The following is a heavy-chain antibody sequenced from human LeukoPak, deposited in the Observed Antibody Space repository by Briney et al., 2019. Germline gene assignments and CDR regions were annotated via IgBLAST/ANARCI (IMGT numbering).Heavy chain of an antibody. D-gene: IGHD6-19*01. CDR2: INHSGST. V-gene: IGHV4-34*01. CDR1: GGSFSGYY. Sequence: SETLSLTCAVYGGSFSGYYWSWIRQPPGKGLEWIGEINHSGSTNYNPSLKSRVTISVDKSKNQFSLKLSSVTAADTAVYYCARVCSGWENYFDYWGQGTLVTVSS. J-gene: IGHJ4*02. CDR3: ARVCSGWENYFDY.